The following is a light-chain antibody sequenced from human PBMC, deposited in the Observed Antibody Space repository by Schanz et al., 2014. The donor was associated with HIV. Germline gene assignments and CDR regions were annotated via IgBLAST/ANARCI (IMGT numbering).Light chain of an antibody. CDR1: SSDVGGYNY. Sequence: QSALTQPASVSGSPGQSITIPCTGTSSDVGGYNYVAWYQQHPGKAPKLMIYDVSDRPSGVSNRFSGSKSGNTASLSISGLQAEDEADYYCCSYAGSSTFEVFGGGTKLTVL. CDR3: CSYAGSSTFEV. V-gene: IGLV2-14*03. J-gene: IGLJ3*02. CDR2: DVS.